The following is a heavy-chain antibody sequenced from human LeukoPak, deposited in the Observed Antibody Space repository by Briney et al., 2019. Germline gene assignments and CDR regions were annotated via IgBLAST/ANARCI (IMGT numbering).Heavy chain of an antibody. CDR2: MNPNSGNT. V-gene: IGHV1-8*02. J-gene: IGHJ5*02. CDR3: AREGIYDSSGYLVS. Sequence: GASVKVSCKASGGTFSSYAINWVRQATGQGLEWMGWMNPNSGNTGYAQKFQGRVTMTRNTSISTAYMELSSLRSEDTAVYYCAREGIYDSSGYLVSWGQGTLVTVSS. CDR1: GGTFSSYA. D-gene: IGHD3-22*01.